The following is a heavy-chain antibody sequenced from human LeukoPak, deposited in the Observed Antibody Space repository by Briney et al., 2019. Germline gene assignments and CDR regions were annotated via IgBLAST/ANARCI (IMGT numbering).Heavy chain of an antibody. D-gene: IGHD6-13*01. CDR1: GFTFSSYG. V-gene: IGHV3-30*02. Sequence: PGGSLRLSCAASGFTFSSYGMHWVRKAPAKGLKWGQFIRLDESNKYYADSVKGRFTISRDNSKNTLYLQMNSLRAEDTAVYYCARGQGRRRSIAAAGTWFDPWGQGTLVTVSS. J-gene: IGHJ5*02. CDR3: ARGQGRRRSIAAAGTWFDP. CDR2: IRLDESNK.